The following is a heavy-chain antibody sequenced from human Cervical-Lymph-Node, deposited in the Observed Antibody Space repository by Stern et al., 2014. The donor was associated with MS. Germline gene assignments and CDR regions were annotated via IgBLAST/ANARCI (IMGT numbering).Heavy chain of an antibody. V-gene: IGHV3-21*01. CDR2: ISSSISYI. Sequence: EMQLVESGGGLVKPGGSLRLSCAASGFTFSSYSMNWVRQAPGKGLEWVSSISSSISYISYADSVKGRFTISRDNAKNSLYLQMNSLRAEDTAVYYCARDSSSWYSADYWGQGTLVTVSS. J-gene: IGHJ4*02. D-gene: IGHD6-13*01. CDR3: ARDSSSWYSADY. CDR1: GFTFSSYS.